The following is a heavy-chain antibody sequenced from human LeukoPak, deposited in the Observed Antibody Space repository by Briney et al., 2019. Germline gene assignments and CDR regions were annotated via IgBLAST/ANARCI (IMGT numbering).Heavy chain of an antibody. J-gene: IGHJ6*04. CDR2: ISSTSSYM. D-gene: IGHD4-17*01. Sequence: PGGSLRLSCAASGFTFSSYSMNWVRQAPGKGLEWVSSISSTSSYMYYADSVKGRFTISRDNAKNSLYLQMSSLRAEDTAVYYCARDAGYGDWGVWGKGTTVTVSS. V-gene: IGHV3-21*01. CDR1: GFTFSSYS. CDR3: ARDAGYGDWGV.